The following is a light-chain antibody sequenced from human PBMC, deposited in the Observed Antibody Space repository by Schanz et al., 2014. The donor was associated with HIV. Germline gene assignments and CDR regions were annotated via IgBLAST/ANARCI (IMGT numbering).Light chain of an antibody. CDR1: QSVSTNS. CDR2: GAS. J-gene: IGKJ2*01. V-gene: IGKV3-20*01. Sequence: EVVLTQSPGTLSLSPGERATLSCRASQSVSTNSLVWYQQKPGQAPRLLIYGASTRATGIPDRFSGSGSGTDFSLTISTLEPEDDAVYYCQKYDSSSYTYGQGTKLVIK. CDR3: QKYDSSSYT.